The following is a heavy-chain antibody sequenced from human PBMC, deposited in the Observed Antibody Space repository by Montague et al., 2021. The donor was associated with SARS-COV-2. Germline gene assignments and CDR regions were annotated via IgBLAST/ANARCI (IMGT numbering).Heavy chain of an antibody. J-gene: IGHJ4*02. Sequence: SMILSCAASGFTFSTYGMTWVRQAPVKGLGWVSSISASAMRTHYXDSVKGRFTISRDNSKNTLYLQMSSLRAEDTAVYFCLNYHGSGSYGDFWGQGTLVTVSP. CDR2: ISASAMRT. CDR3: LNYHGSGSYGDF. CDR1: GFTFSTYG. V-gene: IGHV3-23*01. D-gene: IGHD3-10*01.